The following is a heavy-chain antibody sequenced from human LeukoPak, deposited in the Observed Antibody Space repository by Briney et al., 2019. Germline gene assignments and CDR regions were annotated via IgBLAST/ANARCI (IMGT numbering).Heavy chain of an antibody. D-gene: IGHD2-2*02. V-gene: IGHV1-8*03. Sequence: ASVKVSCKASGYTFTSYDINWVRQATGQGLEWMGWMNPNSGNTGYAQKFQGRVTITRNTSISTAYMELSSLRSEDTAVYYCARAPHYCSSTSCYTDWFDPWGQGTLVTVSS. CDR1: GYTFTSYD. J-gene: IGHJ5*02. CDR3: ARAPHYCSSTSCYTDWFDP. CDR2: MNPNSGNT.